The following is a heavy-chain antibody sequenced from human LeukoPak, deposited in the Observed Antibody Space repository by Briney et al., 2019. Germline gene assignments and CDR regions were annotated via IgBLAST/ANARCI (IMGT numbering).Heavy chain of an antibody. CDR3: AKDSATRSAYYYMDV. Sequence: GGSLRLSCAASGFTFSSYAMHWVRQAPGKGLEWVAVISYDGSNKYYADSVKGRFTISRDNSKNTLYLQMNSLRAEDTAVYYCAKDSATRSAYYYMDVWGKGTTVTVSS. CDR1: GFTFSSYA. J-gene: IGHJ6*03. CDR2: ISYDGSNK. D-gene: IGHD3-10*01. V-gene: IGHV3-30-3*01.